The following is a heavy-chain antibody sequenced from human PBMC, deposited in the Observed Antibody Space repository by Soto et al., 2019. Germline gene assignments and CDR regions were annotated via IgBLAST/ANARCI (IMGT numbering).Heavy chain of an antibody. D-gene: IGHD2-8*01. Sequence: QLVESGGGLVQAGGSLRLSCSASGFTFSRSDLHWVRQAPGKGLEWVGRVRSKIHNYATSFADSVRGRFTISRNDSDNKVSLEMSGLKSEDTALYYCSRHEEGRRMVFYGMDVWGQGTTVTVSS. J-gene: IGHJ6*02. CDR3: SRHEEGRRMVFYGMDV. CDR2: VRSKIHNYAT. CDR1: GFTFSRSD. V-gene: IGHV3-73*02.